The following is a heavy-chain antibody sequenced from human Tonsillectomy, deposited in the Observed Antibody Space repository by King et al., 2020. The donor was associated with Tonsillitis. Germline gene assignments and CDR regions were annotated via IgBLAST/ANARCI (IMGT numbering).Heavy chain of an antibody. CDR3: AKDLPRVALYYDFWSGPFDY. J-gene: IGHJ4*02. Sequence: VQLVESGGGVVQPGRSLRLSCAASGFTFTSYGLHWVRQAPGKGLEWVAVISYDGSDKYYADSVTGRFTISRDNSKNTLYLQMDSLRTEDTAVYYCAKDLPRVALYYDFWSGPFDYWGQGTLVTVSS. D-gene: IGHD3-3*01. CDR1: GFTFTSYG. CDR2: ISYDGSDK. V-gene: IGHV3-30*18.